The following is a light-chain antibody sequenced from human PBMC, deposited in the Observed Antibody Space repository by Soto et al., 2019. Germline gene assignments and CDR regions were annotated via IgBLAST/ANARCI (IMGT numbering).Light chain of an antibody. CDR3: AAWDDSLNVVV. CDR1: SSNIGSNT. CDR2: SNN. J-gene: IGLJ2*01. Sequence: QSALTQPPSASGTPGQRVTISCSGSSSNIGSNTVNWYQQLPGTAPKLLIYSNNQRPSGVPDRFSGSKSGTSASLAISGLQSEDEADYYCAAWDDSLNVVVFGGGTK. V-gene: IGLV1-44*01.